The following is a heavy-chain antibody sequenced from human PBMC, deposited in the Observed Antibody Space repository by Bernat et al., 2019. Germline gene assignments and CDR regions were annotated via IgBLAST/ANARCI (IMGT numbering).Heavy chain of an antibody. D-gene: IGHD3-10*01. CDR2: ISAYNGNT. CDR3: ARDRTYYYGSGSYYSLGWFDP. V-gene: IGHV1-18*01. J-gene: IGHJ5*02. Sequence: QVQLVQSGAEVKKPGASVKVSCKASGYTFTSYGISWVRQAPGQGLEWMGWISAYNGNTNYAQKLQGRVTMTTETSTSTAYMELRSLRSDDTAVYYCARDRTYYYGSGSYYSLGWFDPWGQGTLVTVSS. CDR1: GYTFTSYG.